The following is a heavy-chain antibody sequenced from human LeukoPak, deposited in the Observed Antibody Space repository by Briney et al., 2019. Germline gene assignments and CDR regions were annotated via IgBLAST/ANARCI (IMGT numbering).Heavy chain of an antibody. J-gene: IGHJ5*02. Sequence: ASVKVSCKASGYTFTSYYMHWVRQAPGQGLEWMGIINPSGGSTSYAQKFQGRVTMTRDTSTSTVYTELSSLRSEDTAVYYCARTDGSRVYSAWGQGTLVTVSS. CDR2: INPSGGST. D-gene: IGHD6-6*01. V-gene: IGHV1-46*01. CDR3: ARTDGSRVYSA. CDR1: GYTFTSYY.